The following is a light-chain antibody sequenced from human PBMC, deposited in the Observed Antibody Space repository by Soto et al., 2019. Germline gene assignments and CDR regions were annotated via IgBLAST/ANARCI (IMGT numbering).Light chain of an antibody. J-gene: IGLJ1*01. V-gene: IGLV1-44*01. Sequence: QSVLTRPPSASRTPGQRVTISCSGSSSNIGSNTVNWYQQLPGTAPKLLIYTNDQRPSGVPDRFSGSRSGTSASLAISGLQFEDEADYHCSSWDDNLDAVVFGAGTKVTVL. CDR3: SSWDDNLDAVV. CDR2: TND. CDR1: SSNIGSNT.